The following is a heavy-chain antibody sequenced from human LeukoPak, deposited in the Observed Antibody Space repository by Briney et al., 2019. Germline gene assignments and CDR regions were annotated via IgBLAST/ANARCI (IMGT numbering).Heavy chain of an antibody. Sequence: GGSLRLSCAASGFTFSSYAMSWVRQAPGKGLEWVSAISGSGGSTYYADSVKGRFTISRDNSKSTLYLQMNSLRAEDTAVYYCAKTSYYDFWSGRPHYYYYGMDVWGQGTTVTVSS. CDR3: AKTSYYDFWSGRPHYYYYGMDV. V-gene: IGHV3-23*01. CDR1: GFTFSSYA. D-gene: IGHD3-3*01. CDR2: ISGSGGST. J-gene: IGHJ6*02.